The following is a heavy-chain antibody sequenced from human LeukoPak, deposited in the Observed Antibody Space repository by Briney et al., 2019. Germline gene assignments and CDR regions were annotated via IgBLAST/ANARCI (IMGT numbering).Heavy chain of an antibody. CDR1: GGSISSYY. J-gene: IGHJ4*02. CDR2: IYYSGST. Sequence: PSETLSLTCTVSGGSISSYYWSWIRQPPGKGLEWIGYIYYSGSTNHNPSLKSRVTISVDTSKNQFSLKLSSVTAADTAVYYCARGSRLWSPYYFDYWGQGTLVTVSS. CDR3: ARGSRLWSPYYFDY. D-gene: IGHD5-18*01. V-gene: IGHV4-59*12.